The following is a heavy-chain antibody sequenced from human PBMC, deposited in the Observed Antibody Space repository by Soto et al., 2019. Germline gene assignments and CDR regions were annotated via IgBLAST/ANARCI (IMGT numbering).Heavy chain of an antibody. CDR1: GGSISSYY. J-gene: IGHJ4*02. CDR2: IYYSGST. Sequence: QVQLQESGPGLVKPSETLSLTCTVSGGSISSYYWSWIRQPPGKGLEWIGYIYYSGSTNYNPSLRRRVTISVDTSKNQFSLKLSSVTAADTAVYYCAAGTLGATTGYWGQGTLVTVSS. V-gene: IGHV4-59*08. CDR3: AAGTLGATTGY. D-gene: IGHD1-26*01.